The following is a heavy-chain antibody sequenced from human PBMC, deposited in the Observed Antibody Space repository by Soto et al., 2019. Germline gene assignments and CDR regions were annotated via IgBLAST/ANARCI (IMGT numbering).Heavy chain of an antibody. V-gene: IGHV3-30*18. CDR1: GFTFSSDG. Sequence: QVQLVESGGGVVQPGRSLRLSCAASGFTFSSDGMHWVRQSPGKGLEWVAVISYDGSNEYYADSVKGRFIISRGNFKYTLYLQMIILRAEDTVVYYCLKLLPVTRGFDYLVRGTLVTVST. D-gene: IGHD4-17*01. CDR3: LKLLPVTRGFDY. CDR2: ISYDGSNE. J-gene: IGHJ4*03.